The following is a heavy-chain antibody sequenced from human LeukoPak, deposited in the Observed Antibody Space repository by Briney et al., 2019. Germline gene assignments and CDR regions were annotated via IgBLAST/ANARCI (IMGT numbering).Heavy chain of an antibody. J-gene: IGHJ6*03. CDR1: GFTFSSYS. D-gene: IGHD3-3*01. CDR2: ISSSSSYI. V-gene: IGHV3-21*01. Sequence: PGGSLRLSCAASGFTFSSYSMNWVRQAPGKWLEWVSSISSSSSYIYYADSVKGRFTISRDNAKNSLYLQMNSLRAEDTAVYYCARVPLFDDFWSGYSYYYYYYMDVWGKGTTVTVSS. CDR3: ARVPLFDDFWSGYSYYYYYYMDV.